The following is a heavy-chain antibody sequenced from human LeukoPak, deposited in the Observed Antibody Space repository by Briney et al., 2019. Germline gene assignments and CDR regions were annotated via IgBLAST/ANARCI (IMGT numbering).Heavy chain of an antibody. D-gene: IGHD2-15*01. CDR1: GDSVSRNTAG. J-gene: IGHJ4*02. Sequence: SQTLSLTCAISGDSVSRNTAGWNWIRQSPSRGLEWLGRTYYRSKWYSDFAPSVRNRITINPDTSKNQFSLKLSSVTAADTAVYYCARGGGSYYSDYWGQGTLVTVSS. V-gene: IGHV6-1*01. CDR3: ARGGGSYYSDY. CDR2: TYYRSKWYS.